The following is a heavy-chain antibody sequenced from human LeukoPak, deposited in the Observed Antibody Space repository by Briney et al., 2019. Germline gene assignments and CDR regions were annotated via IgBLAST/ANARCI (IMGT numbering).Heavy chain of an antibody. CDR1: GFTSISYG. V-gene: IGHV3-33*06. Sequence: PGRSLRLSCAASGFTSISYGMHWVRRAPGKGLEWVTVIWSNGINKYFADSVKGRFTISRDDSKNTLHLQMDSLRAEDTAVYYCPQVTAVAGSKMWQTFDFWGQGTLVTVSS. J-gene: IGHJ4*02. CDR3: PQVTAVAGSKMWQTFDF. CDR2: IWSNGINK. D-gene: IGHD6-19*01.